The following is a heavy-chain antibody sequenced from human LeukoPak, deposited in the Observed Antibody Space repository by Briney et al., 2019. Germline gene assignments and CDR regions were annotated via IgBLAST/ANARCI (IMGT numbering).Heavy chain of an antibody. CDR3: ARLRRDYYGSGAHEFDI. J-gene: IGHJ3*02. D-gene: IGHD3-10*01. Sequence: SETLSLTCIVSGGSITSGSYYWNWIRQPAGKGLEWIGRIYSSGSTNYNPSLKSRVTISVDTSKNQFSLNLNSVTAADTAVYYCARLRRDYYGSGAHEFDIWGQGTMVTVSS. V-gene: IGHV4-61*02. CDR1: GGSITSGSYY. CDR2: IYSSGST.